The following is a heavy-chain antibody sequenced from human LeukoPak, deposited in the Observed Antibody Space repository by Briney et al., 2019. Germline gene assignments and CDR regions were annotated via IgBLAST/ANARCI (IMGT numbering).Heavy chain of an antibody. D-gene: IGHD5-18*01. Sequence: GASVKVSCKASGYSFTSYGITWVRQAPGQGLEWMGWISTYDGNANYAQKLQGRVTMTTDTSTITAYMELRSLRSDDTAVYYCARAPSGFTYDPGDHWGQGTLVTVSS. CDR3: ARAPSGFTYDPGDH. J-gene: IGHJ4*02. V-gene: IGHV1-18*01. CDR2: ISTYDGNA. CDR1: GYSFTSYG.